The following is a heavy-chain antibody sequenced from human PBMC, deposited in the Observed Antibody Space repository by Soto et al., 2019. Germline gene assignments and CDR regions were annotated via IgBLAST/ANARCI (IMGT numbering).Heavy chain of an antibody. CDR1: GFTFSSYA. J-gene: IGHJ5*02. D-gene: IGHD3-3*01. CDR3: AKDLTYYDFWSGYYSDWFDP. Sequence: AGGSLRLSCAASGFTFSSYAMSWVRQAPGKGLEWVSAISGSGGSTYYADSVKGRFTISRDNSKNTLYLQMNSLRAEDTAVYYCAKDLTYYDFWSGYYSDWFDPWGQGTLVTVSS. V-gene: IGHV3-23*01. CDR2: ISGSGGST.